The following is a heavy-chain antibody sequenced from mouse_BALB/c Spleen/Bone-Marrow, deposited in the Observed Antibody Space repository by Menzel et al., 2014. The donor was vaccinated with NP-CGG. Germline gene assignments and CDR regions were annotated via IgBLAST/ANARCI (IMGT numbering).Heavy chain of an antibody. CDR2: IDPYYGGT. V-gene: IGHV1-39*01. CDR3: ARGYGNSYIYYFDY. Sequence: VQLQQSGPELEKPGASAKISCKASGYSFTGYNMNWVKQSNGESLEWIGNIDPYYGGTSFNQKFKGKATLTVDKSSSTAYMQLKSLTSEDSAVYYCARGYGNSYIYYFDYWGQGTALTVSS. J-gene: IGHJ2*01. CDR1: GYSFTGYN. D-gene: IGHD1-1*01.